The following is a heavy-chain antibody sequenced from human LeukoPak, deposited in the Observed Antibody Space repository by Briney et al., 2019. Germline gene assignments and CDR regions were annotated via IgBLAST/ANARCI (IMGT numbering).Heavy chain of an antibody. CDR3: ARGCSFGFDFDS. CDR1: GVSINTCCYY. V-gene: IGHV4-61*01. J-gene: IGHJ4*02. CDR2: KYYSGST. D-gene: IGHD3-3*02. Sequence: SETLSLICAVSGVSINTCCYYWTWIRQPPGKGLEWIGYKYYSGSTRYNSSLRSRLSLSLDTSNNQFSLKLSSVTAADTAVYYCARGCSFGFDFDSWGQGTLVIVSS.